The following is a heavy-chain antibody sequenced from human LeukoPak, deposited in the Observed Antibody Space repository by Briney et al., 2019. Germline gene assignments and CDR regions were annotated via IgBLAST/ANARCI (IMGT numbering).Heavy chain of an antibody. J-gene: IGHJ4*02. CDR1: GFTVSSNY. D-gene: IGHD3-3*01. CDR3: ARDEYYDFWSGYSDY. Sequence: GGSLRLSCAASGFTVSSNYMSWVRQAPGKGLEWVSVIYSGGSTYYADSVKGRFTISRDNAKNSLYLQMNSLRAEDTAVYYCARDEYYDFWSGYSDYWGQGTLVTVSS. V-gene: IGHV3-53*01. CDR2: IYSGGST.